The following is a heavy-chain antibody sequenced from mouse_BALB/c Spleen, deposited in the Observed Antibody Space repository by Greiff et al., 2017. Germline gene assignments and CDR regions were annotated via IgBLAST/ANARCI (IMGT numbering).Heavy chain of an antibody. D-gene: IGHD2-1*01. CDR3: AREGYGNYPED. Sequence: DVKLVESGPGLVKPSQSLSLTCSVTGYSITSGYYWNWIRQFPGNKLEWMGYISYDGSNNYNPSLKNRISITRDTSKNQFFLKLNSVTTEDTATYYCAREGYGNYPEDWGQGTTLTVSS. J-gene: IGHJ2*01. CDR2: ISYDGSN. V-gene: IGHV3-6*02. CDR1: GYSITSGYY.